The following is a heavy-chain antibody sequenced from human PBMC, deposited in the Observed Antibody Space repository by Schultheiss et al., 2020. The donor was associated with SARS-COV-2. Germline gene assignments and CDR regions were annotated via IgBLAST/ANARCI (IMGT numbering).Heavy chain of an antibody. D-gene: IGHD6-19*01. J-gene: IGHJ4*02. CDR2: IYTSGST. CDR1: GGSISSGDYY. V-gene: IGHV4-30-4*01. CDR3: ARSVWSSGWSYFDY. Sequence: SETLSLTFTVSGGSISSGDYYWSWIRQPPGKGLEWIGRIYTSGSTYYNPSLKSRVTISVDTSKNQFSLKLTSVTAADTAVYYCARSVWSSGWSYFDYWGQGTLVTVSS.